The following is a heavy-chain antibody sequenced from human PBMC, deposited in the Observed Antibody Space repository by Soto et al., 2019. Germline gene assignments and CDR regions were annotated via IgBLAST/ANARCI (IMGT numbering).Heavy chain of an antibody. Sequence: QVQLVQSGAEVKKPGASVKVSCKASGYTFTSYGISWVRQAPGQGLEWMGWISAYNGNTNYAQKLQGRVTMTTDTSTSTDYMELRSLRSDDTAVSYCARVGPSSWYRTLFDYWGQGTLVTVSS. V-gene: IGHV1-18*01. CDR1: GYTFTSYG. CDR2: ISAYNGNT. D-gene: IGHD6-13*01. J-gene: IGHJ4*02. CDR3: ARVGPSSWYRTLFDY.